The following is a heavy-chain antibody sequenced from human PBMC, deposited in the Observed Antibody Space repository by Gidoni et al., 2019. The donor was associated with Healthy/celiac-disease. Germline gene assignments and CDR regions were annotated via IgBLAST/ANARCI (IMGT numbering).Heavy chain of an antibody. V-gene: IGHV4-61*02. CDR2: IYTIGST. D-gene: IGHD6-13*01. J-gene: IGHJ6*03. CDR1: GGSISSGSYY. CDR3: ARSTYSSTHYYYYMDV. Sequence: QVQLQESGPGLVKPSQTLSLTCTVSGGSISSGSYYWRWIRQPAGKGLEWSGRIYTIGSTNYNPSLKSRVTISVDTSKNQFSLKLSSVTAADTAVYYCARSTYSSTHYYYYMDVWGKGTTVTVSS.